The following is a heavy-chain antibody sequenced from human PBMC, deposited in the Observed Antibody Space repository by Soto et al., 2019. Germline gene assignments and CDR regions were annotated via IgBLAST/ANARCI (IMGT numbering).Heavy chain of an antibody. CDR1: GYTLTELS. Sequence: GASVKVSCKVSGYTLTELSMHWVRQAPGKGLEWMGGFDPEDGETIYAQKFQGRVTMTRDTSTSTVYMELSSLRSEDTAVYYCARDKQNPLWFGELLQNWGQGTPVTVSS. CDR3: ARDKQNPLWFGELLQN. J-gene: IGHJ4*02. D-gene: IGHD3-10*01. V-gene: IGHV1-24*01. CDR2: FDPEDGET.